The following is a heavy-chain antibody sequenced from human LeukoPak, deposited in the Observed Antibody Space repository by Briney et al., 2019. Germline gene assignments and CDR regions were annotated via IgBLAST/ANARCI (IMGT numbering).Heavy chain of an antibody. V-gene: IGHV1-8*03. D-gene: IGHD6-13*01. J-gene: IGHJ6*03. Sequence: ASVKVSCKASGYTFTSYDINWVRQATGQGLEWMGWMNPNSGNTGYAQKFQGRVTITRNTSISTAYMELRSLRSDDTAVYYCARAVRSWSSYYYYYMDVWGKGTTVTISS. CDR3: ARAVRSWSSYYYYYMDV. CDR1: GYTFTSYD. CDR2: MNPNSGNT.